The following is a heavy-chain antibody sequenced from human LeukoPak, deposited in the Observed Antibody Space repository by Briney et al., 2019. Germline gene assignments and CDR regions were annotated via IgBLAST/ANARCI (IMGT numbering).Heavy chain of an antibody. J-gene: IGHJ3*02. CDR3: ARGLLGNSSSWLGVAFDI. V-gene: IGHV4-59*01. D-gene: IGHD6-13*01. Sequence: SETLSLTCTVSGGSISDYYWTWIRQPPGKGLEWVGYIYYSGSTNYNPSLKSRLTISVDTSKSQFSLKLSSVTAADTAVYYCARGLLGNSSSWLGVAFDIWGQGTMVSVSS. CDR1: GGSISDYY. CDR2: IYYSGST.